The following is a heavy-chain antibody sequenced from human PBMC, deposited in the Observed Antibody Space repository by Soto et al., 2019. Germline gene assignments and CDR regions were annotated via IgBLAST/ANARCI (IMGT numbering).Heavy chain of an antibody. J-gene: IGHJ6*03. CDR1: GFTVSSNY. Sequence: GGSLRLSCAASGFTVSSNYMSWVRQAPGKGLEWVSVIYSGGSTYYADSVKGRFTISRDNSKNTLYLQMNSLRAEDTAVYYCAREQLEGFYYYMDVWGKGTTVTVSS. CDR2: IYSGGST. V-gene: IGHV3-66*01. CDR3: AREQLEGFYYYMDV. D-gene: IGHD1-1*01.